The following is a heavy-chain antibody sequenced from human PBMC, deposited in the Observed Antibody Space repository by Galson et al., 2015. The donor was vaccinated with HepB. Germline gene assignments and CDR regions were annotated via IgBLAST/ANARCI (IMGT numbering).Heavy chain of an antibody. CDR1: GFTFSGSA. J-gene: IGHJ2*01. D-gene: IGHD2-21*02. CDR3: TRLRYCGGDCSTHWYFDL. V-gene: IGHV3-73*01. Sequence: SLRLSCAASGFTFSGSAMHWVRQASGKGLEWVGRIRSKANSYATAYAASVKGRFTISRDDSKNTAYLQMNSLKTEDTAVYYCTRLRYCGGDCSTHWYFDLWGRGTLVTVSS. CDR2: IRSKANSYAT.